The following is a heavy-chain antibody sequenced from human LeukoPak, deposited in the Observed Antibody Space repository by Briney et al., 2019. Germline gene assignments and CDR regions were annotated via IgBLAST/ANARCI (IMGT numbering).Heavy chain of an antibody. CDR3: EREAERRIVN. Sequence: PSDDLSLPRVVSGLPMHSGYYWGWIRQPPGGGLEWMVNRHPCGTTFYTSSLKSRVAMSINTSKNQCSLRLDAVAAADTAVYYCEREAERRIVNWGWGTLATVS. V-gene: IGHV4-38-2*02. CDR1: GLPMHSGYY. D-gene: IGHD1-1*01. CDR2: RHPCGTT. J-gene: IGHJ4*02.